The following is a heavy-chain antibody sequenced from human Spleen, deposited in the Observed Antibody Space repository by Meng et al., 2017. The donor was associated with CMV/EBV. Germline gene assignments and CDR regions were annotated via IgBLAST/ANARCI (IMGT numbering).Heavy chain of an antibody. CDR3: ARDRQEKFGDQTQGWGYYYYYGMDV. Sequence: GGSLRLSCKGSGYSFTSYWIGWVRQMPGKGLEWMGIIYPDDSDTRYSPSFQGQVTISADKSISTAYLQWSSLKASDTAMYYCARDRQEKFGDQTQGWGYYYYYGMDVWGQGTTVTVSS. D-gene: IGHD3-10*01. CDR2: IYPDDSDT. J-gene: IGHJ6*02. CDR1: GYSFTSYW. V-gene: IGHV5-51*01.